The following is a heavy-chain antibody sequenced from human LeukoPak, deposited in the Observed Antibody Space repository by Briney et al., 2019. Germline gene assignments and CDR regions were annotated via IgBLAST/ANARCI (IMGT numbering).Heavy chain of an antibody. CDR2: IGGSGDKT. J-gene: IGHJ4*02. V-gene: IGHV3-23*01. CDR1: GFTFNRNA. D-gene: IGHD6-19*01. Sequence: PSGGSLRLSCAASGFTFNRNAISWVRQAPGKGLEWVSTIGGSGDKTFYADSVKGRFTISRDNSKNMVHLQMNSLTGEDTALYYCVRRGDASSGWGDHDFWGQGALVTVSS. CDR3: VRRGDASSGWGDHDF.